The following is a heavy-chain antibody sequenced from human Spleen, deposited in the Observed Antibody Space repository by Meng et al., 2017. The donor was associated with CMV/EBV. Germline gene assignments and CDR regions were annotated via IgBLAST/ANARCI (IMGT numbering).Heavy chain of an antibody. CDR1: GYSISSGYY. V-gene: IGHV3-11*04. CDR2: ISSSSSTI. Sequence: LSLTCTVSGYSISSGYYWGWIRQPPGKGLEWVSYISSSSSTIYYADSVKGRFTISRDNAKNSLYLQMNSLRAEDTAVYYCARDRSLMVRGWFDPWGQGTLVTVSS. D-gene: IGHD3-10*01. J-gene: IGHJ5*02. CDR3: ARDRSLMVRGWFDP.